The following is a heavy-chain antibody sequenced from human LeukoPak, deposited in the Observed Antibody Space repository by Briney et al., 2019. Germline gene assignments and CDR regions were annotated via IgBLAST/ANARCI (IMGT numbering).Heavy chain of an antibody. CDR1: GYTFTSYY. Sequence: ASVKVSCKASGYTFTSYYMHWVRQAPGQGREWMGVINPSGGSTSYAQKFQGRVTMTRDLSTSTVYMELSSLRSEDPAVYYCARDHGSTSVYMDVWGKGTTVTVSS. V-gene: IGHV1-46*01. J-gene: IGHJ6*03. D-gene: IGHD5-24*01. CDR2: INPSGGST. CDR3: ARDHGSTSVYMDV.